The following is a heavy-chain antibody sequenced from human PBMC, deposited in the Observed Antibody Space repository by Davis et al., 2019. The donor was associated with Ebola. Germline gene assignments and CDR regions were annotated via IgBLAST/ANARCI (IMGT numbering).Heavy chain of an antibody. D-gene: IGHD3-22*01. CDR2: IYYSGST. V-gene: IGHV4-31*03. CDR3: ARDLRYNSSGYDYYFYMDV. CDR1: GVTISRGDSY. J-gene: IGHJ6*03. Sequence: PSETLSLTCTVSGVTISRGDSYWTWIRPHPGPGLEWIGYIYYSGSTYYQPSLKSRVTISLDTSKNQFSLNLYSVTAADTAVYYCARDLRYNSSGYDYYFYMDVWGKGTTVTVSS.